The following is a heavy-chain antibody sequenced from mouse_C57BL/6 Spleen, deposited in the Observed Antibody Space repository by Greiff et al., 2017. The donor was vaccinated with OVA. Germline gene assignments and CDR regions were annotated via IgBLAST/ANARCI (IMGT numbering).Heavy chain of an antibody. CDR3: AREDGSSKNWYFDV. Sequence: EVQLQQSGPVLVKPGASVKMSCKASGYTFTDYYMNWVKQSHGKSLEWIGVINPYNGGTSYNQKFKGKATLTVDKSSSTAYMELNSLTSEDSAVYYCAREDGSSKNWYFDVWGTGTTVTVSS. D-gene: IGHD1-1*01. CDR2: INPYNGGT. CDR1: GYTFTDYY. V-gene: IGHV1-19*01. J-gene: IGHJ1*03.